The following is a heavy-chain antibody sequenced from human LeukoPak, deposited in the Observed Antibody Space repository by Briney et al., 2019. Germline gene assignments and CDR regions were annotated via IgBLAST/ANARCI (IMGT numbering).Heavy chain of an antibody. CDR1: GFTFDDYA. V-gene: IGHV3-9*01. D-gene: IGHD3-10*01. CDR2: ISWNSGSI. J-gene: IGHJ4*02. CDR3: ARDTYYGSGRETQGDDY. Sequence: GGSLRLSCAASGFTFDDYAMHWVRQAPGKGLEWVSGISWNSGSIGYADSVKGRFTISRDNAKNSLYLQMNSLRAEDTAVYYCARDTYYGSGRETQGDDYWGQGTLVTVSS.